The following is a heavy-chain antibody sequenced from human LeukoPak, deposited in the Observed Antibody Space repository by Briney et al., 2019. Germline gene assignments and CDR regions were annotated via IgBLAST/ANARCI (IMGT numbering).Heavy chain of an antibody. V-gene: IGHV3-66*01. J-gene: IGHJ4*02. CDR2: IYPGTNT. CDR1: GFTLSSTY. Sequence: GESPRLSCAASGFTLSSTYLSWVRQAPGKGLEWVSVIYPGTNTFYAESVKGRFTISRDNSKNTVSLQMNSLRADDTGVYYCARGYFDSWGQGTLVTVSS. CDR3: ARGYFDS.